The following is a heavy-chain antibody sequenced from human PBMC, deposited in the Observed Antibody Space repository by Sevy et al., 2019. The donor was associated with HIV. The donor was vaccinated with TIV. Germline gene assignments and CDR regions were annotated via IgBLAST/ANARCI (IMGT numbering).Heavy chain of an antibody. CDR2: IKSKTDGGTT. Sequence: GGSLRLSCAASGFTFSNAWMSWVRQAPGKGLEWVGRIKSKTDGGTTDYAAPEKGRFTISRDESKNTLYLQMNSLKTEDTAVYYCTTDVYGSGSYKWGQGTLVTVSS. CDR3: TTDVYGSGSYK. V-gene: IGHV3-15*01. CDR1: GFTFSNAW. J-gene: IGHJ4*02. D-gene: IGHD3-10*01.